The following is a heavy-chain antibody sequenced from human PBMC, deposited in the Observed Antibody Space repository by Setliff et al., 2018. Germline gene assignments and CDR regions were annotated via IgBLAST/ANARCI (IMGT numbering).Heavy chain of an antibody. Sequence: GASVKVSCKASGGAFSNYGITWVRQAPGQGLEWMGGTIPMFGTIDYARKFQGRVTIITDESTSTAFMQLSSLRSDDTAVYYCVREGVDSRSSTDYRYYMDVWGKGTTVTVSS. CDR2: TIPMFGTI. J-gene: IGHJ6*03. V-gene: IGHV1-69*05. D-gene: IGHD3-22*01. CDR1: GGAFSNYG. CDR3: VREGVDSRSSTDYRYYMDV.